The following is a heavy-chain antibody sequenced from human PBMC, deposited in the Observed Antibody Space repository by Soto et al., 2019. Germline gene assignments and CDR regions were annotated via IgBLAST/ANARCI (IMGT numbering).Heavy chain of an antibody. J-gene: IGHJ4*02. Sequence: EVQLLESGGGLVQPGGSLRLSCAASGFTFSSYAMSWVRQAPGKGLEWDSASSGSGGSTYYAAAGKGRFTISRDNSKNTPDLQMTSMSAEDTAVYYGAKTVLYSSSSGDYWGQGTLVTVSS. CDR2: SSGSGGST. D-gene: IGHD6-6*01. V-gene: IGHV3-23*01. CDR1: GFTFSSYA. CDR3: AKTVLYSSSSGDY.